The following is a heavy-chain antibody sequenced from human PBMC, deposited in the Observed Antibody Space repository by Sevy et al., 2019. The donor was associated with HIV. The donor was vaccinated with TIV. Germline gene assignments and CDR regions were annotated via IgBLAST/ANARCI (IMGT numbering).Heavy chain of an antibody. V-gene: IGHV3-30*18. CDR3: AKDEERPPSRPHYYYGMDV. Sequence: GGSLRLSCAVSGFTVSRYDMHWVRLAPEKGLEWVAVVSFDGSNKNYADSVKGRFTISRDNSKKTLYLLMNSLRAEDTAVYYCAKDEERPPSRPHYYYGMDVWGQGTTVTVSS. CDR1: GFTVSRYD. CDR2: VSFDGSNK. J-gene: IGHJ6*02.